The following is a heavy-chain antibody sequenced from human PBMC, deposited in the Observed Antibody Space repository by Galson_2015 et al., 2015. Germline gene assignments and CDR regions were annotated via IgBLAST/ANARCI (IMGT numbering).Heavy chain of an antibody. CDR3: ARDWAQGAADV. V-gene: IGHV3-7*01. D-gene: IGHD1-26*01. Sequence: SLRLSCAASGFTFSDYWMSWVRQAPGKGLEWVANIKQDGSEKYYVDSVKGRFTISRENAKDSLYLQMSSLRAEDTALYYCARDWAQGAADVWGLGTMVTVSS. CDR1: GFTFSDYW. J-gene: IGHJ3*01. CDR2: IKQDGSEK.